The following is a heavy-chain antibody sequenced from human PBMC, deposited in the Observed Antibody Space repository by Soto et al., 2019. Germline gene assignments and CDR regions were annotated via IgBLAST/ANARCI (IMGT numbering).Heavy chain of an antibody. Sequence: QVQLQQSGPGLVKPSQTLSLTCAISGDSVSSNSGVWNWIRQSPSRGLEWLGRTYYRSRWHNDYAVSVKSRIIINPDTSKNQFSLQLNSVTPDDTAVYYCASGNWGFEYWGQGTLVTVSA. CDR3: ASGNWGFEY. D-gene: IGHD7-27*01. CDR2: TYYRSRWHN. CDR1: GDSVSSNSGV. J-gene: IGHJ4*02. V-gene: IGHV6-1*01.